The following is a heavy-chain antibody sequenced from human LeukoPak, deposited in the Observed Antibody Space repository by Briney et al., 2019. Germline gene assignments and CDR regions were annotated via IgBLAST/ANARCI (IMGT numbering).Heavy chain of an antibody. CDR3: ARHRPGPYDY. V-gene: IGHV4-59*08. Sequence: SETLSLTCTVSGGSINSYYWSWIRQPPGKRLEWIGYIYYSGSTNYNPSLKSRATISVDTSKKQFSLKLSSVTAADTAVYYCARHRPGPYDYWGQGTLVTVSS. CDR2: IYYSGST. CDR1: GGSINSYY. J-gene: IGHJ4*02.